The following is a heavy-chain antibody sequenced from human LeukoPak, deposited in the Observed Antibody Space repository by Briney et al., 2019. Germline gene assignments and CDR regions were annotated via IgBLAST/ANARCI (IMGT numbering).Heavy chain of an antibody. D-gene: IGHD6-13*01. CDR3: ARDRVAAADY. CDR2: ISGSGGST. CDR1: GFTFSSYG. Sequence: PGGSLRLSCAASGFTFSSYGMSWVRQAPGKGLEWVSAISGSGGSTHYADSVKGRFTISRDNSKNTLYLQMNSLRAEDTAVYYCARDRVAAADYWGQGTLVTVSS. V-gene: IGHV3-23*01. J-gene: IGHJ4*02.